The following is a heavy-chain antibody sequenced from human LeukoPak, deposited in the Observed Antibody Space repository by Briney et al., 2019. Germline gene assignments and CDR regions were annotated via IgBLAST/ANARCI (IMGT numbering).Heavy chain of an antibody. D-gene: IGHD2-15*01. CDR1: GFTFSSYA. Sequence: GRSLRLSCAASGFTFSSYAMHWVRQAPGKGLEWVAVISYDGSNKYYADSVNGRFTISRDNSKNTLYLQMNSLRAEDTAVYYCARDSHDCSGGSCYVRPVFLFDYWGQGTLVTVSS. CDR2: ISYDGSNK. CDR3: ARDSHDCSGGSCYVRPVFLFDY. J-gene: IGHJ4*02. V-gene: IGHV3-30*04.